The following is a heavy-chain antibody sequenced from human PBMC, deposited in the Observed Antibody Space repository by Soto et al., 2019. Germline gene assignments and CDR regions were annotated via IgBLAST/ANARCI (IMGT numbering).Heavy chain of an antibody. Sequence: ASLKVSCKAPGYSLTGSNMHWGRQAPGQGSEWMGWINPNSGGTNYAQKLQGWVTMTRDTSIRTADMELSRLRSDDTAAYYCARVNGGSYRGWDAFDIWGQGTMVTVSS. D-gene: IGHD2-15*01. J-gene: IGHJ3*02. CDR3: ARVNGGSYRGWDAFDI. CDR2: INPNSGGT. CDR1: GYSLTGSN. V-gene: IGHV1-2*04.